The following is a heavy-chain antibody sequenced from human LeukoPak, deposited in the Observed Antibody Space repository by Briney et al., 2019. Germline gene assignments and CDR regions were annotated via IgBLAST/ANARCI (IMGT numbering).Heavy chain of an antibody. CDR2: ISSSSGTV. J-gene: IGHJ4*02. CDR3: ARGGLRGDH. Sequence: GGSLRLSCAASGFTFSSYSMNWVRQAPRKGLEWVSYISSSSGTVYYADSVKGRFTISRDNAENSLYLQMSSLRAEDTAVYYCARGGLRGDHWGQGTLVTVSS. V-gene: IGHV3-48*01. D-gene: IGHD4-17*01. CDR1: GFTFSSYS.